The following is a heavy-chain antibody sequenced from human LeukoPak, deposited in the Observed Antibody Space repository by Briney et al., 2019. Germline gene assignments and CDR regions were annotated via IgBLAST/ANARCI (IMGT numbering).Heavy chain of an antibody. D-gene: IGHD3-22*01. CDR3: ARELYDSSGYSSGLDY. CDR2: ISNSGRTI. V-gene: IGHV3-11*04. J-gene: IGHJ4*02. CDR1: GFTFSDYY. Sequence: GGSLRLSCAASGFTFSDYYMNWIRQTPGKGLEWISCISNSGRTIYYADSVKGRFTISRDNAKNSLYLQMNSLRAEDTAVYYCARELYDSSGYSSGLDYWGQGTLVTVSS.